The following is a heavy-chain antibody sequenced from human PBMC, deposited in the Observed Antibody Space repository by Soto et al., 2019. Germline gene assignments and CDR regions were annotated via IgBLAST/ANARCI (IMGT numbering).Heavy chain of an antibody. V-gene: IGHV4-39*01. CDR2: IYDSGNT. J-gene: IGHJ5*02. CDR1: GGSISTSSYH. CDR3: ARSYSSSPICYNWLDP. Sequence: ASETLSLTCTVSGGSISTSSYHWGWIRQPPGKGLDWIANIYDSGNTYNNPSLKSRVTISVDTSKNQFSLKLTSVTAADTAIYYCARSYSSSPICYNWLDPWGRGTVVT. D-gene: IGHD2-2*01.